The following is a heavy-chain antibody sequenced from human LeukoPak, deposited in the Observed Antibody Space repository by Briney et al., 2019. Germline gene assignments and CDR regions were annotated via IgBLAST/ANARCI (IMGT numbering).Heavy chain of an antibody. V-gene: IGHV3-66*01. CDR2: IYSGGST. CDR1: GFTVSSNY. CDR3: ASGEPGIAAAVFDY. D-gene: IGHD6-13*01. Sequence: GGSLRLSCAASGFTVSSNYMSWVRQAPGKGLEWVSVIYSGGSTYYADSVKGRFTISRDNSKNTLYLQMNSLRAEDTAVYYCASGEPGIAAAVFDYWGQGTLVTVSS. J-gene: IGHJ4*02.